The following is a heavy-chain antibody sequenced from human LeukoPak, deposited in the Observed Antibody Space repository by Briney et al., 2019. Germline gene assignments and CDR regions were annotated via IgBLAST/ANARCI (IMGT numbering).Heavy chain of an antibody. V-gene: IGHV3-30*18. CDR3: AKGRGAVAAPDY. CDR1: GFTFSSYG. Sequence: GGSPRLSCAASGFTFSSYGMHWVRQAPGKGLEWVAVISYDGGNKYYADSVKGRFTISRDNSKNTLYLQMNSLRAEDTAVYYCAKGRGAVAAPDYWGQGTLVTVSS. J-gene: IGHJ4*02. D-gene: IGHD6-19*01. CDR2: ISYDGGNK.